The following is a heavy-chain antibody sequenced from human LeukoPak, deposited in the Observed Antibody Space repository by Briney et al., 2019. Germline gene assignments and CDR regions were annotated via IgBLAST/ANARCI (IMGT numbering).Heavy chain of an antibody. CDR1: GYTSTGYY. CDR2: INPNSGGT. CDR3: AREKEDSSSINYNYYYYGMDV. Sequence: ASVKVSCKASGYTSTGYYMHWVRQAPGQGLEWMGWINPNSGGTNYAQKFQGRVTMTRDTSISTAYMELSRLRSDDTAVYYCAREKEDSSSINYNYYYYGMDVWGQGTTVTVSS. V-gene: IGHV1-2*02. D-gene: IGHD6-6*01. J-gene: IGHJ6*02.